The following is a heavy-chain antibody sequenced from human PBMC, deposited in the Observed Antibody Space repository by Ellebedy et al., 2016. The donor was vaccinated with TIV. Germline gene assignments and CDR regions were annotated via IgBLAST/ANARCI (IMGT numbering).Heavy chain of an antibody. V-gene: IGHV4-39*01. CDR2: IYYSGST. D-gene: IGHD3-10*01. Sequence: SETLSLTXTVSGGSISSSSYYWGWIRQPPGKGLEWIGSIYYSGSTYYNPSLKSRVTISVDTSKNQFSLKLSSVTAADTAVYYCASGGSGSYEPSLDYWGQGTLVTVSS. J-gene: IGHJ4*02. CDR3: ASGGSGSYEPSLDY. CDR1: GGSISSSSYY.